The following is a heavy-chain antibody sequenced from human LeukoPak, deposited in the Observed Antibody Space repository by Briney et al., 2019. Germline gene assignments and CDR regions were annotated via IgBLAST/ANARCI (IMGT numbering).Heavy chain of an antibody. CDR3: ARYYCSSTSCYSRPNWFDP. J-gene: IGHJ5*02. CDR1: GGSISSGGYS. Sequence: SSQTLSLTCAVSGGSISSGGYSWSWIRQPPGKGLEWIGYIYHSGSTYYNPSLKSRVTISVDRSKNQFSLKLSSVTAADTAVYHCARYYCSSTSCYSRPNWFDPWGQGTLVTVSS. V-gene: IGHV4-30-2*01. D-gene: IGHD2-2*02. CDR2: IYHSGST.